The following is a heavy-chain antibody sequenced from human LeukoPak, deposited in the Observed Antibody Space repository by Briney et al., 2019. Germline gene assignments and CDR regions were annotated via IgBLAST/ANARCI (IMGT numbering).Heavy chain of an antibody. D-gene: IGHD6-19*01. CDR3: ARAVAETDLGFHCYYYYMDV. CDR2: IYYSGST. J-gene: IGHJ6*03. Sequence: SETLSLTCTVSGGSISSSSYYWGWIRQPPGKGLEWIGSIYYSGSTYYNPSLKSRVTISVDTSKNQFSLKLSSVTAADTAVYYCARAVAETDLGFHCYYYYMDVWGKGTTVTISS. CDR1: GGSISSSSYY. V-gene: IGHV4-39*01.